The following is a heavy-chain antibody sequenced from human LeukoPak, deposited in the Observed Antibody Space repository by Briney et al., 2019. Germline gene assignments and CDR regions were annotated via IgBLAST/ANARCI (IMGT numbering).Heavy chain of an antibody. CDR3: ARVGRAVPDY. CDR1: GGSFSGYY. J-gene: IGHJ4*02. CDR2: INHSGST. Sequence: PSETLSLTCAVYGGSFSGYYWSWIRQPPGKGLEWIGEINHSGSTNYNPSLKSRVTISVDTSKNQFSLKLSSVTAADTAVYYCARVGRAVPDYWGQETLVTVSS. V-gene: IGHV4-34*01. D-gene: IGHD6-6*01.